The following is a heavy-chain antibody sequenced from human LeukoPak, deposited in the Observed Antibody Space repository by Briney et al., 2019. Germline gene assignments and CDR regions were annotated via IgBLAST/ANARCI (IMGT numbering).Heavy chain of an antibody. D-gene: IGHD7-27*01. Sequence: SETLSLTCAVYGGSFSGYYWAWIRQPPGKGREWIGEINHRGSTTYNPSFQSRATIAVDTSKDQFSLKLSSVTAADTAIYYCATVALTGWTFDPWGQGTLVTVSS. CDR2: INHRGST. J-gene: IGHJ5*02. CDR3: ATVALTGWTFDP. V-gene: IGHV4-34*01. CDR1: GGSFSGYY.